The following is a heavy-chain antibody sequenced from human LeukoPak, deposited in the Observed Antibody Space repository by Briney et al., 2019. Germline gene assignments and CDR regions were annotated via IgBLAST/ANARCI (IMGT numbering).Heavy chain of an antibody. V-gene: IGHV3-7*01. CDR3: ARGRGVSYFDY. CDR1: GFTFSSYW. Sequence: PGGSLRLSCAASGFTFSSYWMSWVRQAPGKGLEWVANIKQDGSEKYYVDSVKGRFTISRDNAKNSLYLQMDSLRAEDTAVYYCARGRGVSYFDYWGQGTLVTVSS. J-gene: IGHJ4*02. D-gene: IGHD5/OR15-5a*01. CDR2: IKQDGSEK.